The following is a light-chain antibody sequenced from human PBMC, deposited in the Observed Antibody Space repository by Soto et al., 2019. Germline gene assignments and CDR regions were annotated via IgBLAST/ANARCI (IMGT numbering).Light chain of an antibody. J-gene: IGKJ1*01. V-gene: IGKV3-11*01. Sequence: EIVMTHSPATLSLSPGERATLSSRASQSVGKYLVWYQQKPGQAPRLLIYDASNRATGIPARFSGSGSGTDFTLTISDVQPEDFALYYCHQRQSWPRTFGQGTKVDIK. CDR1: QSVGKY. CDR2: DAS. CDR3: HQRQSWPRT.